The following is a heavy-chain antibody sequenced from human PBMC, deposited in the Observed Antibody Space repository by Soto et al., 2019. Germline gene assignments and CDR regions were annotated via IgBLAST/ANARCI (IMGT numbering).Heavy chain of an antibody. J-gene: IGHJ6*02. V-gene: IGHV1-2*04. CDR1: GYTFTGYY. D-gene: IGHD2-15*01. Sequence: GASVKVSCKASGYTFTGYYMHWVRQAPGQGLEWMGWINPNSGGTNYAQKFQGWVTMTRDTSISTAYMELSRLRSDDTAVYYCARESSGENNYYYYGMDVWGQGTTVTVSS. CDR2: INPNSGGT. CDR3: ARESSGENNYYYYGMDV.